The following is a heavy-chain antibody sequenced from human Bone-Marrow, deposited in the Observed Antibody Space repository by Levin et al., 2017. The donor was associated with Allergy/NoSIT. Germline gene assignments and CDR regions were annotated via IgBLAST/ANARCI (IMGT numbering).Heavy chain of an antibody. CDR1: GDSITSNAHY. J-gene: IGHJ6*02. CDR2: VYHTGHT. D-gene: IGHD2-21*01. V-gene: IGHV4-31*03. CDR3: ARVNQEGYYGDTGVYYYYAMDA. Sequence: KSSETLSLTCFVSGDSITSNAHYWSWIRQHPETGMEWIGYVYHTGHTYYNPSFKSRATISVGTSKDHFSLRLTSMTAADTAVYYCARVNQEGYYGDTGVYYYYAMDAWGQGTAVTVSS.